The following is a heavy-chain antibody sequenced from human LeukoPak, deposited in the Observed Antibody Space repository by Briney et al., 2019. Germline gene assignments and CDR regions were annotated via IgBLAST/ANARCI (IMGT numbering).Heavy chain of an antibody. CDR2: ISSSSNTI. V-gene: IGHV3-48*04. J-gene: IGHJ3*02. Sequence: GGSLRLSCAASGFTFSTYSVNWVRQAPGKGLEWVSYISSSSNTIYYADSVKGRFTISRDNAKNSLYLQMNSLRAEDTAVYYCARTDAFDISGQGTMVTVSS. CDR3: ARTDAFDI. CDR1: GFTFSTYS.